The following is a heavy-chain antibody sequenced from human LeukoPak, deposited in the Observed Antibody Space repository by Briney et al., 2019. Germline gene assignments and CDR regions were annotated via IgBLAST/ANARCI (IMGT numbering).Heavy chain of an antibody. Sequence: SQTLSLTCTVSGGSISSGGYYWRWIRQPPGKGLGWIGYILHSGSTYHNPSLKSRVTISVDRSKNQFSLKLSSVTAADTAVYYCARDEIAVAGKGTFDIWGQGTMVTVSS. V-gene: IGHV4-30-2*01. CDR2: ILHSGST. D-gene: IGHD6-19*01. J-gene: IGHJ3*02. CDR3: ARDEIAVAGKGTFDI. CDR1: GGSISSGGYY.